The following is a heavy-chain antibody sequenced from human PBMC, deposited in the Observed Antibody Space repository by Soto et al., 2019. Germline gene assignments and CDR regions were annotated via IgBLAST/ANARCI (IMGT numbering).Heavy chain of an antibody. CDR1: GVSVSRDYQ. Sequence: SETLSLTCTVSGVSVSRDYQWIWIRQPPGKGLEWIGHISYSGSPYYHPSLRSRLSISVDTSKNQFSLKVKSVTAADTAVYYCASAWDFWGQGTLVTVSX. J-gene: IGHJ4*02. V-gene: IGHV4-30-4*01. CDR2: ISYSGSP. CDR3: ASAWDF.